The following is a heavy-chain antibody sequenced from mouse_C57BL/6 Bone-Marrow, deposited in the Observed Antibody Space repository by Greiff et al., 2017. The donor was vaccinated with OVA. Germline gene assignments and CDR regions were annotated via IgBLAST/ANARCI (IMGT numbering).Heavy chain of an antibody. CDR3: ARGDYRRAMDY. J-gene: IGHJ4*01. V-gene: IGHV1-18*01. CDR1: GYTFTDYN. Sequence: SGPELVKPGASVKIPCKASGYTFTDYNMDWVKQSHGKSLEWIGDINPNNGGTIYNQKFKGKATLTVDKSSSTAYMELRSLTSEDTAVYYCARGDYRRAMDYWGQGTSVTVSS. CDR2: INPNNGGT. D-gene: IGHD2-14*01.